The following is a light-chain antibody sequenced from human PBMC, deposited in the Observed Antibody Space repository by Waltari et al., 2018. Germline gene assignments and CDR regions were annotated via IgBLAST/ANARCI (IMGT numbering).Light chain of an antibody. CDR3: QQYDNLPFT. V-gene: IGKV1-33*01. CDR1: QDISNY. CDR2: DAS. J-gene: IGKJ3*01. Sequence: DIQMTQSPSSLSASVGDRVTITCQASQDISNYLNKYQHKPGKAPKLLIYDASNLETGVPSRFSGSGSGTDFTFTISSLQPEDIATYYCQQYDNLPFTFGPGTKVDIK.